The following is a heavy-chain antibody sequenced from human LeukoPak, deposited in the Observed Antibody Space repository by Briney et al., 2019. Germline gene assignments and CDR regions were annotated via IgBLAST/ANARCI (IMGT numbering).Heavy chain of an antibody. V-gene: IGHV1-24*01. J-gene: IGHJ4*02. CDR1: GYTLTELS. D-gene: IGHD1-26*01. CDR3: ATGFFLEGATVLDY. Sequence: ASVKVSCKVSGYTLTELSMHWVRQAPGKGLEWMGGFDPEDGETIYAQKFQGRVTMTEDTSTDTAYMELSSLRSEDTAVYYCATGFFLEGATVLDYRGQGTLVTVSS. CDR2: FDPEDGET.